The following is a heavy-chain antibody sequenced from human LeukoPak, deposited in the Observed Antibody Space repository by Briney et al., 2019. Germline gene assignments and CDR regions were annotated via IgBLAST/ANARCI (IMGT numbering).Heavy chain of an antibody. D-gene: IGHD6-6*01. Sequence: GGSLRLSCAASGFTSSSYGMSWVRQAPGKGLEWVSAISGSGGSTYYADSVKGRFTISRDNSKNTLYLQMNSLRAEDTAVYYCARDHPAARRCFDYWGQGTLVTVSS. V-gene: IGHV3-23*01. CDR1: GFTSSSYG. CDR2: ISGSGGST. CDR3: ARDHPAARRCFDY. J-gene: IGHJ4*02.